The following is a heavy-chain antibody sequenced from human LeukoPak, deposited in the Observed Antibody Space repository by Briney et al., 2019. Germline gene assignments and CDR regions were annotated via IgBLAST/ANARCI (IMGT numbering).Heavy chain of an antibody. CDR1: GYTFTSYD. CDR2: MNPNSGNT. CDR3: ARAQTNTIFGVVIVYSFDY. V-gene: IGHV1-8*01. Sequence: ASVKVSCKASGYTFTSYDINWVRQATGQGLEWMGWMNPNSGNTGYAQKFQGRVTMTRNTSISTAYMELSSLRSEDTAVYYCARAQTNTIFGVVIVYSFDYWGQGTLVTVSS. J-gene: IGHJ4*02. D-gene: IGHD3-3*01.